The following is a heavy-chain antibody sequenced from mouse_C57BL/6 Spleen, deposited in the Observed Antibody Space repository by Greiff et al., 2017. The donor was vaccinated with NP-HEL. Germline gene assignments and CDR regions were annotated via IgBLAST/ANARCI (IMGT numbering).Heavy chain of an antibody. V-gene: IGHV5-9-1*02. Sequence: EVKVVESGEGLVKPGGSLKLSCAASGFTFSSYAMSWVRQTPEKRLEWVAYISSGGDYIYYADTVKGRFTISRDNARNTLYLQMSSLKSEDTAMYYCTRDHYGKGYYAMDYWGQGTSVTVSS. J-gene: IGHJ4*01. CDR1: GFTFSSYA. CDR3: TRDHYGKGYYAMDY. CDR2: ISSGGDYI. D-gene: IGHD1-2*01.